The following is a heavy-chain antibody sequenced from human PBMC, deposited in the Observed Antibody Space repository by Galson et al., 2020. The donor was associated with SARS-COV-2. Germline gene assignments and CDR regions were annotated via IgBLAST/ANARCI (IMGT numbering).Heavy chain of an antibody. D-gene: IGHD3-22*01. CDR2: IWYDGSNK. Sequence: TGGSLRLSCAASGFTFSSYGMHWVRQAPGKGLEWVAVIWYDGSNKYYADSVKGRFTISRDNSKNTLYLQMNSLRAEDTAVYYCARDDSSGYPGDIWGQGTMVTVSS. J-gene: IGHJ3*02. CDR3: ARDDSSGYPGDI. CDR1: GFTFSSYG. V-gene: IGHV3-33*01.